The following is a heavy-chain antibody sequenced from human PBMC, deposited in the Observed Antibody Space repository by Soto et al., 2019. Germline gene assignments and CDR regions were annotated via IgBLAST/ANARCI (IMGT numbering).Heavy chain of an antibody. CDR3: ARGDDYGVYMPYAMDV. J-gene: IGHJ6*02. CDR1: GFTVSDSY. D-gene: IGHD4-17*01. Sequence: EVQLMESGGGLVQPGGSLRLSCAASGFTVSDSYMSWVRQVPGKGLEWVSLIYSGGSTYYADSVKGRFTISRDNSKNTLDLQMNSLTAEDTAVYYCARGDDYGVYMPYAMDVWGQGTTVTVSS. CDR2: IYSGGST. V-gene: IGHV3-66*01.